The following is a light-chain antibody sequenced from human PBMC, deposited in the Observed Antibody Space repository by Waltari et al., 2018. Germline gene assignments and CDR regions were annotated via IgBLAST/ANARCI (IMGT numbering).Light chain of an antibody. J-gene: IGLJ2*01. CDR3: SSYTSSSTVGVL. CDR1: SYAVGHYTY. V-gene: IGLV2-14*03. CDR2: DGS. Sequence: QSALTQPASVSGSPGQSITISCTGTSYAVGHYTYVPWYQQRPGKAPKLIIYDGSYRPSGVSNRFSGSKSGSTASLTISGLQAEDEADYHCSSYTSSSTVGVLFGGGTKLTVL.